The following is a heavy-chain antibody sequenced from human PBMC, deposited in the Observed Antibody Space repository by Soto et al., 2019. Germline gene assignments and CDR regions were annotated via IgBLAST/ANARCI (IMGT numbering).Heavy chain of an antibody. V-gene: IGHV3-48*02. CDR3: ARDYYWSGSYPLFDY. Sequence: PGGSLRLSCAASGFTFSSYSMNWVRQAPGKGLEWVSYISSSSSTIYYADSVKGRFTISRDNAKNSLYLQMNSLRDEDTAVYYCARDYYWSGSYPLFDYWGQGTLVTVSS. CDR1: GFTFSSYS. D-gene: IGHD1-26*01. J-gene: IGHJ4*02. CDR2: ISSSSSTI.